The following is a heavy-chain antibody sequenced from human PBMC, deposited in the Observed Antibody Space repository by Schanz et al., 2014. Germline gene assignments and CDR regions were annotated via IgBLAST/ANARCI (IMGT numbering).Heavy chain of an antibody. CDR3: ASPPISVAGRLADY. D-gene: IGHD6-19*01. V-gene: IGHV3-66*01. J-gene: IGHJ4*02. Sequence: EVQVVESGGGLVQPGGSLRLSCAVSGFTVSANYMIWVRQPPGKGLEWVSLIDYAGSTNYADSVKGRMTVSRDTSKNALFLQMDNLRAEDTAVDYCASPPISVAGRLADYWGQGILVAVSS. CDR1: GFTVSANY. CDR2: IDYAGST.